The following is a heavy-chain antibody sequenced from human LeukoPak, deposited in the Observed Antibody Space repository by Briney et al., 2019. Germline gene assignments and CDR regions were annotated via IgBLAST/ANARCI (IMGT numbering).Heavy chain of an antibody. CDR2: ISAYNGNT. V-gene: IGHV1-18*01. CDR1: GYTFTSYG. CDR3: ARDFYYDSSGYYSLVGFDP. J-gene: IGHJ5*02. D-gene: IGHD3-22*01. Sequence: GASVTASCKASGYTFTSYGISWVRQAPGQGLEWMGWISAYNGNTNYAQKLQGRVTMTTDTSTSTAYMELRSLRSDDTAVYYCARDFYYDSSGYYSLVGFDPWGQGTLVTVSS.